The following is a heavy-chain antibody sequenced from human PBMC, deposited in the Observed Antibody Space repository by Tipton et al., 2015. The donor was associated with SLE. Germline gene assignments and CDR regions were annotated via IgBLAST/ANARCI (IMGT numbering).Heavy chain of an antibody. CDR1: GGSISSGGYY. J-gene: IGHJ5*02. CDR2: NYYSGST. V-gene: IGHV4-31*02. D-gene: IGHD3-22*01. CDR3: ASGDYYDSPGWFDP. Sequence: LRLSCTVSGGSISSGGYYWRWIPPHPGKGPGWSGCNYYSGSTYYNPSLKSRVTISVDTSKNQFSLKLSSVTAADTAVYYCASGDYYDSPGWFDPWGQGTLVTVSS.